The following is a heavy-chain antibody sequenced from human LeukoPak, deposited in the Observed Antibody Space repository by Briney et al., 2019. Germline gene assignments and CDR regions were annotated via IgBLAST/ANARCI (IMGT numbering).Heavy chain of an antibody. D-gene: IGHD3-10*01. CDR2: IHHDGSNK. Sequence: PGGSLRLSCAASGFTFSSYGMHWVRQAPGKGLDWVAFIHHDGSNKYYADSVRGRFTISRDNSKNTLYLQMNSLRAEDTAVYYCAKTGPGDYYGSGDPNIDPFDYWGQGTLVTVSS. J-gene: IGHJ4*02. CDR3: AKTGPGDYYGSGDPNIDPFDY. V-gene: IGHV3-30*02. CDR1: GFTFSSYG.